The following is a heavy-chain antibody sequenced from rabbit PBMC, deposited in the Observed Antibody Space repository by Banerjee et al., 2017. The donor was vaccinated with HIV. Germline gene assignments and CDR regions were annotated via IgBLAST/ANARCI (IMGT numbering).Heavy chain of an antibody. CDR3: ARDMTMVITARFNL. J-gene: IGHJ4*01. CDR2: ILSGSGDSN. V-gene: IGHV1S45*01. D-gene: IGHD2-1*01. CDR1: GFSFSSYYY. Sequence: QEQVVESGGGLVKPEGSLTLTCTASGFSFSSYYYMCWVRQAPGKGLEWIACILSGSGDSNYVANWAKGRFTISKTSSTTVTLQMTSLTAADTATYFCARDMTMVITARFNLWGQGTLVTVS.